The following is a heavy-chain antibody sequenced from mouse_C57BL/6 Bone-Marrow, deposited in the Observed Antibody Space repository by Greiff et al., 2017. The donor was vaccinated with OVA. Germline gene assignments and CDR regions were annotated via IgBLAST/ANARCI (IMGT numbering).Heavy chain of an antibody. J-gene: IGHJ3*01. CDR2: ISSGSSTI. CDR1: GFTFSDYG. D-gene: IGHD2-5*01. V-gene: IGHV5-17*01. Sequence: EVNLVESGGGLVKPGGSLKLSCAASGFTFSDYGMHWVRQAPEKGLEWVAYISSGSSTIYYADTVKGRFTISRDNAKNTLFLQMTSLRSEDTAMYYCARGYYSNPGFAYWGQGTLVTVSA. CDR3: ARGYYSNPGFAY.